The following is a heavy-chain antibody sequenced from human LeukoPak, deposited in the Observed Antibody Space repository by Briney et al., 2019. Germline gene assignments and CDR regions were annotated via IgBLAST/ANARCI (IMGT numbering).Heavy chain of an antibody. J-gene: IGHJ4*02. CDR1: GFTFGDYA. CDR3: TTHLGAPYYFDY. D-gene: IGHD1-26*01. Sequence: PGGSLRLSCTASGFTFGDYAMSWVRQAPGEGLEWVGFIRSKAYGGTTEYAASVKGRFTISRDDSKSIAYLQMNSLKTEDTAVYYCTTHLGAPYYFDYWGQGTLVTVSS. V-gene: IGHV3-49*04. CDR2: IRSKAYGGTT.